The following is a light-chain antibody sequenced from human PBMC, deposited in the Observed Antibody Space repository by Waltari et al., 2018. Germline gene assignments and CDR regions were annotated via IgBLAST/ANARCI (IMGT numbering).Light chain of an antibody. V-gene: IGKV4-1*01. CDR1: RTHFYRPNNKDY. CDR2: WAS. J-gene: IGKJ2*01. CDR3: QQYYLVPYT. Sequence: DIVMTQSPDSLAVSLGERATISCKSSRTHFYRPNNKDYLAWFQQKPGQPPKFLIYWASTREYGVPGRFSGSGAGTDFTLTITSLQAEDVAVYFCQQYYLVPYTFGQGTKLEIK.